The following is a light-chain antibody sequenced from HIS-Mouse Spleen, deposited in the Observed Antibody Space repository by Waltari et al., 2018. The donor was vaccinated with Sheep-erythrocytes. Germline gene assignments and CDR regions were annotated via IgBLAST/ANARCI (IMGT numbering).Light chain of an antibody. CDR3: QSADSSGTYVV. CDR2: KDR. J-gene: IGLJ2*01. CDR1: ALPKQY. Sequence: SYELTPPPSVSVSPGPTARITCSGDALPKQYAYWYQQKPVQAPVLVIYKDRERPSGIPERFSGSSSGTTVTLTISGVQAEDEADYYCQSADSSGTYVVFGGGTKLTVL. V-gene: IGLV3-25*03.